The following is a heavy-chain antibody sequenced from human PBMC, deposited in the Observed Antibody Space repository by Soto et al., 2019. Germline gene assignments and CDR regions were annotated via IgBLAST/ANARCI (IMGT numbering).Heavy chain of an antibody. D-gene: IGHD1-26*01. V-gene: IGHV3-33*01. Sequence: GGSLRLSCAASGFNYYESGMQWVRQSQDKGLEWVATIWADGNNKYYAEFVKGRFTISRDNSKKTQSLQMNNLRAEDTAVYYCARDGVGATTYFGFLDYWSQGILVTVSS. CDR2: IWADGNNK. CDR3: ARDGVGATTYFGFLDY. CDR1: GFNYYESG. J-gene: IGHJ4*02.